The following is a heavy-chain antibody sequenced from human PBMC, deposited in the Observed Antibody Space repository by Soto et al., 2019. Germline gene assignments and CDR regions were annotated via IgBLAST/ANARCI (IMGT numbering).Heavy chain of an antibody. CDR1: GFTFSSYE. CDR3: ARGGYYFDSSGYFLSYYGLDV. J-gene: IGHJ6*02. D-gene: IGHD3-22*01. CDR2: ITSNGDTI. V-gene: IGHV3-48*03. Sequence: GGSLRLSCVGSGFTFSSYEMNWVRQAPGKGLEWVSYITSNGDTIHYTDSVKGRLTISRDNAKNSLSLQMNSLRAEDTAIYYCARGGYYFDSSGYFLSYYGLDVWGQGTTVTVS.